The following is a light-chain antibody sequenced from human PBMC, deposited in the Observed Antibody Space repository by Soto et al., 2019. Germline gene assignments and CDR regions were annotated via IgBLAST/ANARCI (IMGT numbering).Light chain of an antibody. CDR3: SSYAGINTDVV. CDR1: SSDVGGYGY. CDR2: EVT. V-gene: IGLV2-8*01. J-gene: IGLJ2*01. Sequence: QSVLTQPPSASGSPGQSVTISCTGTSSDVGGYGYVSWYQQHPGKAPKLMIFEVTKRASGVPNRFSGSKSGNTASLTVSGLQAEDDADYYCSSYAGINTDVVFGGGTKLTVL.